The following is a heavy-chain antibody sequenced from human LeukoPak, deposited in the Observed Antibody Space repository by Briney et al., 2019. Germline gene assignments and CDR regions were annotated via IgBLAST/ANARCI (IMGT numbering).Heavy chain of an antibody. J-gene: IGHJ4*02. CDR1: GGSIRSSYYY. CDR3: ARETGGAVGSTDFDY. V-gene: IGHV4-39*02. Sequence: SETLSLTCTVSGGSIRSSYYYWGRIRQPPGKGLEWIGSIYDSGSTYYNPSLKSRVTISVDTSKNQFSLKLNSVTAADTAVYYCARETGGAVGSTDFDYWGQGTLVTVSS. D-gene: IGHD4-17*01. CDR2: IYDSGST.